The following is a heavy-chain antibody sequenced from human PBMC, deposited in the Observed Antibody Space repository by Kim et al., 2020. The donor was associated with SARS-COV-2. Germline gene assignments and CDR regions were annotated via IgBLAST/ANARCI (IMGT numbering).Heavy chain of an antibody. Sequence: GGSLRLSCVVSGFNSVDHAMHWVRQAPGKGLEWVSGIFWNGGELGYADSVKGRFTISRGIASNSVYLQMDSLRPDDTAFYYCTKDITPGRADVWGQGTTGTVSS. D-gene: IGHD2-15*01. CDR1: GFNSVDHA. CDR2: IFWNGGEL. CDR3: TKDITPGRADV. J-gene: IGHJ6*02. V-gene: IGHV3-9*02.